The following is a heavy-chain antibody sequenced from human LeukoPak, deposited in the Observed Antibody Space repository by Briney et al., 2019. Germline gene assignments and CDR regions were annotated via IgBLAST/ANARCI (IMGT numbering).Heavy chain of an antibody. CDR2: MYHSGST. J-gene: IGHJ5*02. Sequence: PSETLSLTCTVSGGSISSYYWGWIRQPPGKGLEWIGSMYHSGSTYDNPSLQSRVTISVDTSKNQFSLKLSSVTAADTAVYYCARDGSPEASINYFDTWGQGTPVTVSS. CDR3: ARDGSPEASINYFDT. D-gene: IGHD5-24*01. CDR1: GGSISSYY. V-gene: IGHV4-38-2*02.